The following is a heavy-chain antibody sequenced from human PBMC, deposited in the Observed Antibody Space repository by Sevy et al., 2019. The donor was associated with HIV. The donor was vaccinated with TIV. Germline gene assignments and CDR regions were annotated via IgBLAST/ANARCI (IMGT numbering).Heavy chain of an antibody. CDR3: ARSGLSCYALDI. D-gene: IGHD2-15*01. V-gene: IGHV3-48*01. Sequence: GGSLRLSCTTSSFTFSSYAMNWVRQAPGKGLEWVSYISGSGSNIYYADSVKGRFTISRDNAKNPVYLQMNSLRGEDTAGYYFARSGLSCYALDIWGQGTMVTVSS. CDR2: ISGSGSNI. J-gene: IGHJ3*02. CDR1: SFTFSSYA.